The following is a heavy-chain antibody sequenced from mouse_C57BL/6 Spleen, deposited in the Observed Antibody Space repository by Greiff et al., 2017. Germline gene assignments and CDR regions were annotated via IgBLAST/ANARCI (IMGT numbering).Heavy chain of an antibody. J-gene: IGHJ2*01. CDR3: ARGGNAVVEGY. Sequence: QVQLQQPGPELVKPGASVKMSCKASGYTFTSYWMNWVKQRPGKGLEWIGEIYPGDGDTNYNEKFKGKATLTADTSSSTAYMQLSSLTSEDSAVYYCARGGNAVVEGYWGQGTTVSVAS. D-gene: IGHD1-1*01. V-gene: IGHV1-55*01. CDR2: IYPGDGDT. CDR1: GYTFTSYW.